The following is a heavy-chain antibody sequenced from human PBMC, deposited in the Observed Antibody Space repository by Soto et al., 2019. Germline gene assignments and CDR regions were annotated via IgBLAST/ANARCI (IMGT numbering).Heavy chain of an antibody. CDR2: ISAHTGSS. Sequence: QVQLVQSGAEVKKPGASVKVSCQASGYTFTSSGMSWVRQAPGQGLEWMGWISAHTGSSEYAQRFKGRVTMTTGRSTSTAYMELRSLRSDDTGVYYCARACFYQGSDSRGYSFDAFDFWGPGTLVTVSS. CDR1: GYTFTSSG. J-gene: IGHJ3*01. CDR3: ARACFYQGSDSRGYSFDAFDF. V-gene: IGHV1-18*01. D-gene: IGHD3-22*01.